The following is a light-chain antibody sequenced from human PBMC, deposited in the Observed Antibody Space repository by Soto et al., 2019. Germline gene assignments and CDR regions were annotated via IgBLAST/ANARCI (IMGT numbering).Light chain of an antibody. CDR2: AAS. J-gene: IGKJ1*01. V-gene: IGKV3-15*01. Sequence: EIVMTQSPATLSLSPRARATLSCRANQHVGSNLAWYQHKPGQAPRLLIYAASNRATGVPARFSGRGSGTEFTLTISNLQSEDFAVYYCQQYNNWPPWTFGQGTKVQVK. CDR3: QQYNNWPPWT. CDR1: QHVGSN.